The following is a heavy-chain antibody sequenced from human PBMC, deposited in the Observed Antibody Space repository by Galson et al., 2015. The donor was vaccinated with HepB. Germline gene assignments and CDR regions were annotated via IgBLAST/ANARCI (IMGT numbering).Heavy chain of an antibody. J-gene: IGHJ4*02. CDR1: GFTFDDYA. D-gene: IGHD6-13*01. CDR3: AKVAAAAGPLFDY. V-gene: IGHV3-9*01. Sequence: SLRLSCAASGFTFDDYAMHWVRQAPGKGLEWVSGISWNSGSIGYADSVKGRFTISRDNAENSLYLQMNSLRAEDTALYYCAKVAAAAGPLFDYWGQGTLLPVSS. CDR2: ISWNSGSI.